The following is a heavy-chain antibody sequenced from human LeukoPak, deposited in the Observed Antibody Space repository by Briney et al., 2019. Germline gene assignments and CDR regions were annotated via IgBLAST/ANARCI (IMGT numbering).Heavy chain of an antibody. D-gene: IGHD3-10*01. Sequence: SETLSPTCAVYGGSFSGYYWSWIRQPPGKGLEWIGEINHSGSTNYNPSLKSRVTISLDTSRNRFSLKLNSVTAADTAVYYCAKSNGYGLIDIWGQGTTVTVSS. J-gene: IGHJ6*02. V-gene: IGHV4-34*01. CDR1: GGSFSGYY. CDR3: AKSNGYGLIDI. CDR2: INHSGST.